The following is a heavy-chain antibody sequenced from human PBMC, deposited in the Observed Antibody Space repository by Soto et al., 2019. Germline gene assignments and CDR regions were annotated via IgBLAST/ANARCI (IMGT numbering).Heavy chain of an antibody. CDR1: GVTFSSYG. Sequence: PGGSLRLSCAASGVTFSSYGMHWVRQAPGKGLEWVAVIWYDGSNKYYADSVKGRFTISRDNSKNTLYLQMNSLRAEDTAVYYCARKSDWSGYYYVGHADYWGQGTLVTVSS. J-gene: IGHJ4*02. CDR3: ARKSDWSGYYYVGHADY. D-gene: IGHD3-22*01. CDR2: IWYDGSNK. V-gene: IGHV3-33*01.